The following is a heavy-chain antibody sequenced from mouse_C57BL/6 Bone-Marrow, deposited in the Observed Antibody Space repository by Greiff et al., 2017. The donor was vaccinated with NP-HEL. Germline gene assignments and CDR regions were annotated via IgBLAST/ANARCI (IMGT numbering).Heavy chain of an antibody. CDR3: ASYPVGYYYGSRPWYFDV. CDR1: GFTFSDYY. J-gene: IGHJ1*03. V-gene: IGHV5-16*01. D-gene: IGHD1-1*01. CDR2: INHDGSST. Sequence: DVKLVESEGGLVQPGSSMKLSCTASGFTFSDYYMAWVRQVPEKGLEWVANINHDGSSTYYLDSLKSRFIISRDNATNILYLQMSSLESEDTATYYCASYPVGYYYGSRPWYFDVWGTATTVTVSS.